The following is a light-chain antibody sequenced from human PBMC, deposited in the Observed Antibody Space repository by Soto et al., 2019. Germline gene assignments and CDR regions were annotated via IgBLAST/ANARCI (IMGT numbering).Light chain of an antibody. CDR1: SSDVGAYNS. V-gene: IGLV2-8*01. Sequence: QSVLTQPPSASGSPGQSVTISCTGTSSDVGAYNSVSWYQQHPGKAPRLMIYEVNKRPSGVPDRFSGSKSGNMASLTVSGLQAEDEADYYCHSHGGSHNVWVFGGGTKLTVL. CDR2: EVN. CDR3: HSHGGSHNVWV. J-gene: IGLJ3*02.